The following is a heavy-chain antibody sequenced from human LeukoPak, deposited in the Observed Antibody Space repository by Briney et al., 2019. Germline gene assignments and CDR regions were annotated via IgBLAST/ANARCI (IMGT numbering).Heavy chain of an antibody. CDR1: GFTFSSFD. V-gene: IGHV3-21*01. CDR3: ARADCSGSSCYLRRSWFDP. D-gene: IGHD2-15*01. J-gene: IGHJ5*02. CDR2: ISTSSRYI. Sequence: SGGSLILSCAASGFTFSSFDMNWVRQAPGKGLEWVSSISTSSRYIYYRDSVKGRFTISRDDARNSLYLQMNSLRVEDTAVYYCARADCSGSSCYLRRSWFDPWGQGTLVTVSS.